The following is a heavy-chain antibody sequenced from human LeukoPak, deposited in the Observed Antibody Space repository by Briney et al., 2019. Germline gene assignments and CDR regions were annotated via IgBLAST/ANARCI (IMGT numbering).Heavy chain of an antibody. CDR2: IIPIFGTA. D-gene: IGHD5-18*01. J-gene: IGHJ4*02. Sequence: ASVKVSCKASGGTFSSYAISWVRQAPGQGLEWMGGIIPIFGTANYAQKFQGRVTITADESTSTAYMELSSLRSEDTAVYYCASVGRGYGYGYGPPYFDYWGQGTLVTVSS. CDR3: ASVGRGYGYGYGPPYFDY. CDR1: GGTFSSYA. V-gene: IGHV1-69*13.